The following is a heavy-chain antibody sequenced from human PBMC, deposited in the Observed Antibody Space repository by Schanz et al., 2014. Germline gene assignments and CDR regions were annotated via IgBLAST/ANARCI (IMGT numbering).Heavy chain of an antibody. D-gene: IGHD3-16*01. V-gene: IGHV3-21*01. CDR3: ARGTPFRCDY. CDR1: GFTFSNAW. CDR2: ISSTSTYL. J-gene: IGHJ4*02. Sequence: EVQLVESGGGLVKPGGSLRLSCAASGFTFSNAWMNWVRQAPGKGLEWVSSISSTSTYLYYADSVKGRFTISRDSARNSLYLQMSSLRAEDTAVYYCARGTPFRCDYWGQGTLVTVSS.